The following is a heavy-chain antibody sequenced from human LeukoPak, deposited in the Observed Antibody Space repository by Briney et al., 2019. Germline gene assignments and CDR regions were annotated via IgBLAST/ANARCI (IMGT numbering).Heavy chain of an antibody. D-gene: IGHD4-17*01. J-gene: IGHJ4*02. Sequence: SETLSLTCAVSGGSFSGYYWTWIRQPPGKGLEWIGEINHSGSANYNPSLKSRATISLDTSKNQFSLNLSSVTAADTAVYYCAETTVTTPRVDYWGQGTLVTVSS. CDR2: INHSGSA. CDR3: AETTVTTPRVDY. V-gene: IGHV4-34*01. CDR1: GGSFSGYY.